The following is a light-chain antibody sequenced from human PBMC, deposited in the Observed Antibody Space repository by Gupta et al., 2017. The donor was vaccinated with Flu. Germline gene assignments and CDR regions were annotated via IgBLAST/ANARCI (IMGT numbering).Light chain of an antibody. CDR1: QSISSY. CDR2: ATS. Sequence: DIQMTQSPSSLSASVGDRVTITCRASQSISSYLNWYQLKPGKAPKLLISATSSLQSGVQSRFSGSGSGTDFTLTISSLQPEDFATYYCQQSYRTPWTFGQGTKVEIK. J-gene: IGKJ1*01. CDR3: QQSYRTPWT. V-gene: IGKV1-39*01.